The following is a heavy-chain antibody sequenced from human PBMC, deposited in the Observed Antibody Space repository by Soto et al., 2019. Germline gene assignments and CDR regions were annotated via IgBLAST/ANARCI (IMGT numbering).Heavy chain of an antibody. CDR1: GFTFSSYW. D-gene: IGHD3-22*01. V-gene: IGHV3-74*01. CDR3: ARFEQSYYDSSFDYFDY. J-gene: IGHJ4*02. Sequence: GGSLRLSCAASGFTFSSYWMHWVRQALGKGLVWVSRINSDGSSTSYADSVKGRFTISRGNAKNTLYLQMNSLRAEDTAVYYCARFEQSYYDSSFDYFDYWGQGTLVTVSS. CDR2: INSDGSST.